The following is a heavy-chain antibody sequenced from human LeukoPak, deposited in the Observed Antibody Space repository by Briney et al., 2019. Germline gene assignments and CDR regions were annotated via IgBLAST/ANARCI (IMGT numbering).Heavy chain of an antibody. CDR1: GGSFSGYY. CDR2: INHSGST. CDR3: ARGRYYDILTGYSAAFDY. V-gene: IGHV4-34*01. Sequence: SETLSLTCAVYGGSFSGYYWSWIRQPPGKGLEWIGEINHSGSTNYNPSLKSRVTISVDTSKNQFSLKLSSVTAADTAVYYCARGRYYDILTGYSAAFDYWGQGTLVTVSS. D-gene: IGHD3-9*01. J-gene: IGHJ4*02.